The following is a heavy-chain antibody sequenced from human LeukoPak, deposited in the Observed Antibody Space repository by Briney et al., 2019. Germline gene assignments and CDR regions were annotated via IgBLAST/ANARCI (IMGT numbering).Heavy chain of an antibody. Sequence: ASVKVSCKASGYTFTDYFIHWVRQAPGQGLEWMGWMSPKSGGTKFEEKFQDRVTMTRDASISTAYMELSRLRFDDTAVYYCARGGLRLQYGMDVWGQGTTVTVSS. CDR1: GYTFTDYF. CDR3: ARGGLRLQYGMDV. J-gene: IGHJ6*02. CDR2: MSPKSGGT. D-gene: IGHD2-15*01. V-gene: IGHV1-2*02.